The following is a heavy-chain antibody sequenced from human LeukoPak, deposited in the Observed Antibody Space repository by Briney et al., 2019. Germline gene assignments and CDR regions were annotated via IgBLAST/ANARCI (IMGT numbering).Heavy chain of an antibody. D-gene: IGHD6-13*01. J-gene: IGHJ6*03. CDR2: INHSGST. CDR3: ARGRKKQQLDPYYYYYYMDV. CDR1: GYSISSGYY. V-gene: IGHV4-38-2*02. Sequence: SETLSLTCTVSGYSISSGYYWVWIRQPPGKGLEWIGEINHSGSTNYNPSLKSRVTISVDTSKNQFSLKLSSVTAADTAVYYCARGRKKQQLDPYYYYYYMDVWGKGTTVTVSS.